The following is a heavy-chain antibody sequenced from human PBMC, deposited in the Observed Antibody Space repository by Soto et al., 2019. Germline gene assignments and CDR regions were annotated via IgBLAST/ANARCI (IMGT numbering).Heavy chain of an antibody. V-gene: IGHV1-69*13. D-gene: IGHD2-15*01. CDR3: ARAASKVYYFDY. CDR2: IIPIFGTA. Sequence: SVKVSCKASGGTFSSYAISWVRQAPGQGLEWMGGIIPIFGTANYAQKFQGRVTITADESTSTAYMELSSLRSEDTAVYYCARAASKVYYFDYWGQGTLVTVSS. CDR1: GGTFSSYA. J-gene: IGHJ4*02.